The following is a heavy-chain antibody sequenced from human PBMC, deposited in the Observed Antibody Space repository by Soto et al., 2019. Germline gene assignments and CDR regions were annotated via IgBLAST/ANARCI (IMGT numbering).Heavy chain of an antibody. V-gene: IGHV3-33*01. CDR3: ARVDVVVAADAVDI. Sequence: QVQLVESGGGVVQPGRSLRLSCAASEFTFSNFGMHWVRQAPGKGLEWVAVIYYDGSNEYYADFVKGRFTISRDNSKNSLYLPMHSLRAEDTAVYYCARVDVVVAADAVDIWGQGTMVTVSS. CDR1: EFTFSNFG. J-gene: IGHJ3*02. D-gene: IGHD2-15*01. CDR2: IYYDGSNE.